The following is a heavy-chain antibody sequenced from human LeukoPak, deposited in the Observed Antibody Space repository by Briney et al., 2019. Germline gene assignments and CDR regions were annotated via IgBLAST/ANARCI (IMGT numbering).Heavy chain of an antibody. CDR1: GYTFTSYD. CDR3: ARDRGYSYEGDAFDI. D-gene: IGHD5-18*01. J-gene: IGHJ3*02. Sequence: ASVKVSCKASGYTFTSYDINWVRQATGQGLEWMGWINPNSGGTNYAQKFQGRVTMTRDTSISTAYMELSRLRSDDTAVYYCARDRGYSYEGDAFDIWGQGTMVTVSS. V-gene: IGHV1-2*02. CDR2: INPNSGGT.